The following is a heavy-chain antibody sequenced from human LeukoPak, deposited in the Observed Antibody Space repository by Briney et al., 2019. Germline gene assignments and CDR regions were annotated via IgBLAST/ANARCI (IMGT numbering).Heavy chain of an antibody. D-gene: IGHD3-10*01. CDR1: GYTFTSYG. CDR2: ISAYNGNT. CDR3: AVTASYYYGSGSLYNWFDH. Sequence: ASVKVSCKASGYTFTSYGISWVGQAPGQGREWMGWISAYNGNTNYAQKLQGRVTMTTDTSTSTAYMELRSLRSDDTAVYYCAVTASYYYGSGSLYNWFDHWGQGTLVTVSS. J-gene: IGHJ5*02. V-gene: IGHV1-18*04.